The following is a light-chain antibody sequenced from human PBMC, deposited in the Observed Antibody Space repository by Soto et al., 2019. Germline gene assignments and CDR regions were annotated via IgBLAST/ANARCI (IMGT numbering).Light chain of an antibody. CDR2: QDS. J-gene: IGLJ2*01. CDR1: KLGDKY. CDR3: QAWDSTVE. Sequence: SYELTQPPSVSVSPGQTASITCSGDKLGDKYACWYQQKPGQSPVLVIYQDSKRPSGIPERFSGSNSGNTATLTISGTQAMDEADYYCQAWDSTVEFGGGTQLTVL. V-gene: IGLV3-1*01.